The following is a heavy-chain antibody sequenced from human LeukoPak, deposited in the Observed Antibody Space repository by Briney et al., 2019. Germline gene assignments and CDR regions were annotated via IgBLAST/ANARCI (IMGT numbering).Heavy chain of an antibody. V-gene: IGHV3-7*01. CDR3: ARDRADYGDYVVDY. CDR2: IKQDGSEK. J-gene: IGHJ4*02. CDR1: GFTFSSYW. Sequence: GGSLRLSCAASGFTFSSYWMSWVRQAPGKGLEWVANIKQDGSEKYYVDSVKGRFTISRDNAKNSLYLQMNSLRAEDTAVYYCARDRADYGDYVVDYWGQGTLVTVSS. D-gene: IGHD4-17*01.